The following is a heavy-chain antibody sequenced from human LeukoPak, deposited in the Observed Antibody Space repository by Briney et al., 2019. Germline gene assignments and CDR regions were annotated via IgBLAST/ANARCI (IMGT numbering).Heavy chain of an antibody. Sequence: PGGSLRLSCGASGFTFTSYWMSWVRQAPGKGLEWVATINQDETEKYYVDSVTGRFTISRDNAKNSLYLQMSSLRADDTVVYYCVKPYYYSSGSLSWGQGTLVTVSS. CDR1: GFTFTSYW. CDR3: VKPYYYSSGSLS. J-gene: IGHJ4*02. CDR2: INQDETEK. D-gene: IGHD3-10*01. V-gene: IGHV3-7*01.